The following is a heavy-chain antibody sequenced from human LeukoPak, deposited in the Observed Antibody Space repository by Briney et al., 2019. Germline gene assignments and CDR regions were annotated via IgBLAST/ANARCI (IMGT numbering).Heavy chain of an antibody. Sequence: ASVKVSCKASGYTFTGYYMHWLRQAPGQGLEWMGWINPNSGGTNYAQKFQGRVTMTRDTSISTAYMELSRLRSDDTAVYYCARDGSGYSHDAFDIWGQGTMVTVSS. CDR3: ARDGSGYSHDAFDI. CDR2: INPNSGGT. J-gene: IGHJ3*02. D-gene: IGHD3-22*01. CDR1: GYTFTGYY. V-gene: IGHV1-2*02.